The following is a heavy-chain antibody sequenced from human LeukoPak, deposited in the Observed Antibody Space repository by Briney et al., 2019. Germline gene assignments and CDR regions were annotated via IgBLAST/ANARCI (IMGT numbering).Heavy chain of an antibody. D-gene: IGHD3-10*01. CDR3: ARAEGSGNFLFYFDS. CDR1: EYTFTNYW. V-gene: IGHV5-51*01. CDR2: IYPYDFDT. Sequence: GESLNISCKTSEYTFTNYWIGWVRQMPGKDLEWMGIIYPYDFDTTYSPSFQGRVSISVDKSITTAYLHWSILEASDTARYDCARAEGSGNFLFYFDSWGQGTLVTVSS. J-gene: IGHJ4*02.